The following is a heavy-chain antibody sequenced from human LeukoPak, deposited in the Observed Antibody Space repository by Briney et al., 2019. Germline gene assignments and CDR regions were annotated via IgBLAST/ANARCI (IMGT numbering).Heavy chain of an antibody. Sequence: GRSLRLSCAASGFTFSSYGMHWVRQAPGKGLEWVAVIWYDGSNKYYADSVKGRSTISRDNSKNTLYLQMNSLRAEDTAVYYCARGRVFLDYWGQGTLVTVSS. J-gene: IGHJ4*02. V-gene: IGHV3-33*01. CDR3: ARGRVFLDY. CDR2: IWYDGSNK. CDR1: GFTFSSYG.